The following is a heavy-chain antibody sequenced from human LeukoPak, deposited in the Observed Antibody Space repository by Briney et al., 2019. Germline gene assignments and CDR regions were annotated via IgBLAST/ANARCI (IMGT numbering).Heavy chain of an antibody. V-gene: IGHV3-7*03. CDR2: INSDGSEG. CDR1: GFIFSGFW. D-gene: IGHD6-6*01. CDR3: ARSSYSSSSSV. J-gene: IGHJ3*01. Sequence: PGGSLRLSCAVSGFIFSGFWMSWSRQAPGKGLEWVASINSDGSEGYYADVVKGRFTISRDNAKNSLYLQLNSLRAEDTAVYYCARSSYSSSSSVWGQGTMVTVSS.